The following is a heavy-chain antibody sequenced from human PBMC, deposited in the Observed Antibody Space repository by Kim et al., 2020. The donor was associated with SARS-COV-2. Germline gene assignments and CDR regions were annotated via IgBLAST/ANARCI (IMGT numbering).Heavy chain of an antibody. Sequence: GGSLRLSCAASGFTFSDYYMSWIRQAPGKGLEWVSKISSTSSYTNYADSVKGRFTISRDNAKNSLYLQMNSLRAEDTAVYYCARDMAAASDYWGQGTLVTVSS. D-gene: IGHD6-13*01. CDR2: ISSTSSYT. CDR3: ARDMAAASDY. V-gene: IGHV3-11*05. CDR1: GFTFSDYY. J-gene: IGHJ4*02.